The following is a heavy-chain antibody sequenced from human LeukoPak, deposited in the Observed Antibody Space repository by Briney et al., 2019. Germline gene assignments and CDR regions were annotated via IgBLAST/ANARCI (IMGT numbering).Heavy chain of an antibody. D-gene: IGHD6-13*01. Sequence: SQTLSLTCTVSGGSLSSGGYYWGWVRQPPGRGREWIGYIYDSGSTYYNPSLKSRLTISVDRSKNQFSLKLSSVTAADTAVYYCARDHAGSSWVGAFDIWGQGTMVTVSS. J-gene: IGHJ3*02. V-gene: IGHV4-30-2*01. CDR1: GGSLSSGGYY. CDR2: IYDSGST. CDR3: ARDHAGSSWVGAFDI.